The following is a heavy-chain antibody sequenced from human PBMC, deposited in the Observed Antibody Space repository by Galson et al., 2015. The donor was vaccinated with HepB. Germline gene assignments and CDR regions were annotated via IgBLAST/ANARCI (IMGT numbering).Heavy chain of an antibody. J-gene: IGHJ4*02. D-gene: IGHD3-9*01. V-gene: IGHV4-59*11. CDR1: GDSIRSRY. CDR3: ARYEILTSYTDYFDY. CDR2: ISHRGTT. Sequence: SETLSLTCTVSGDSIRSRYWSWVRQPPGKGLEWIGYISHRGTTKYNPSLKSRVTISIDTSKNQFSLKLRSLTAADTAVYYCARYEILTSYTDYFDYWGLGTLVTVSS.